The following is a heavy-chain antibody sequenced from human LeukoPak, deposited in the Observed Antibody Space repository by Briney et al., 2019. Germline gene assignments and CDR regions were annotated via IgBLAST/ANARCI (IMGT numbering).Heavy chain of an antibody. V-gene: IGHV3-23*01. CDR3: ARDQGGYSTDFDF. CDR2: INGSGTRS. Sequence: GGSLRLSCAASGFTFSSSVMSWVRQAPGKGLEWVSTINGSGTRSYYAVSVNGRFIISRDNSMNTLYLQMNGLRAEDTAVYYCARDQGGYSTDFDFWGQGTLVTVSS. CDR1: GFTFSSSV. J-gene: IGHJ4*02. D-gene: IGHD5-12*01.